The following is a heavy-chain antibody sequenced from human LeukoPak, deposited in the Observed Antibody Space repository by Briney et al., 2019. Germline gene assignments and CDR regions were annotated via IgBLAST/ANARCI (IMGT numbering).Heavy chain of an antibody. V-gene: IGHV4-34*01. J-gene: IGHJ6*03. Sequence: PSETLSLTCAVYGGSFSGYYWSWIRQPPGKGLEWIGEINHSGSTNYNPSLKSRVTISVDTSKNQFSLKLSSVTAADTAVYYCARKYGYSSGWYYYYYMDVWGKGTTVTISS. CDR1: GGSFSGYY. CDR3: ARKYGYSSGWYYYYYMDV. CDR2: INHSGST. D-gene: IGHD6-19*01.